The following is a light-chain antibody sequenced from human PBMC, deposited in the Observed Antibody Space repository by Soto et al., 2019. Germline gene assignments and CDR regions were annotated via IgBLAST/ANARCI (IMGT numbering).Light chain of an antibody. Sequence: QSALTQPRSVSGSPGQSVTISCTGTSSYVGGYNSVSWYQHHPGKAPSLIIYDVNKRPSGVPDRFSGSKSENAASLTISGLQAEDEGDYYCCSYAGRYSYVFGSGTKVTVL. CDR1: SSYVGGYNS. J-gene: IGLJ1*01. CDR2: DVN. CDR3: CSYAGRYSYV. V-gene: IGLV2-11*01.